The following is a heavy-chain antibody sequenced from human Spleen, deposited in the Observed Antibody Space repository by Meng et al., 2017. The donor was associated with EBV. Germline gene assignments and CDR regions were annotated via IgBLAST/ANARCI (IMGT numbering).Heavy chain of an antibody. D-gene: IGHD4-17*01. J-gene: IGHJ4*02. CDR3: ARNYGDSASDY. Sequence: QVQLVQSGPKVKKPGASVKVSCKASGYTFSSHGIRWVRQAPGQGLEWMAWISTYNGNTNYAQKLQGRVTLTTDTSTSTVHMELRSLRSDDTAVYYCARNYGDSASDYWGQGTLVTVSS. CDR2: ISTYNGNT. CDR1: GYTFSSHG. V-gene: IGHV1-18*01.